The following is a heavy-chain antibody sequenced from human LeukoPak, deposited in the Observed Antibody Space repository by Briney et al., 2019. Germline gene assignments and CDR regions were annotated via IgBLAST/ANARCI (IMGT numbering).Heavy chain of an antibody. CDR2: IYSGGET. CDR3: VRDYSNFVQGD. D-gene: IGHD4-11*01. V-gene: IGHV4-39*02. J-gene: IGHJ4*02. CDR1: GDSISSSHYY. Sequence: SETLSLTCTVSGDSISSSHYYWGWIRQSPGKGLEWIGSIYSGGETHYNPSLNSRVTIFLDTSKNRFSLNLISVTATYTAVYYCVRDYSNFVQGDWGQGTLVTVSS.